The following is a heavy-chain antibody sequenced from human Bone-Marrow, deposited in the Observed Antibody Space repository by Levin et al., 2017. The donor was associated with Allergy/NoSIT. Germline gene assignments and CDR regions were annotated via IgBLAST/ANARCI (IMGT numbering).Heavy chain of an antibody. V-gene: IGHV3-21*01. Sequence: GSLRLSCEASGFTFSSYSMNWVRQAPGKGLEWVSSISSTGSHTYYADSVKGRFTISRDNAKNSMYLQMNSLRAEDTAVYYCGKPIAEDGTKYYFYYMGGLGKGTTVTVYS. CDR3: GKPIAEDGTKYYFYYMGG. J-gene: IGHJ6*03. CDR1: GFTFSSYS. CDR2: ISSTGSHT. D-gene: IGHD1-7*01.